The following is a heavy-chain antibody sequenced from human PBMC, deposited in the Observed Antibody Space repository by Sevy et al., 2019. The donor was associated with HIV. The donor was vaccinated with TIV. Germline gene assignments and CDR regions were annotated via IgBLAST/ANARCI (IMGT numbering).Heavy chain of an antibody. V-gene: IGHV4-31*03. J-gene: IGHJ6*02. CDR2: IYYSGST. Sequence: SETLSLTCTVSGGSISSGGYYWSWIRQHPGKGLEWIWYIYYSGSTYYNPALKSRVTISVDTSKNQFSLKLSSVTAADTAVYYCARDLVTRGYDILTGYPYYYGMDVWGQGTTVTVSS. CDR3: ARDLVTRGYDILTGYPYYYGMDV. D-gene: IGHD3-9*01. CDR1: GGSISSGGYY.